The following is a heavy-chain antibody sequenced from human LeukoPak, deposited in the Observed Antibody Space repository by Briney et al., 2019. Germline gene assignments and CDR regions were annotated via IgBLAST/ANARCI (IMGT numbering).Heavy chain of an antibody. Sequence: GGSLRLSCAASGFTVSSNYMSWVRQAPGKGLEWVSVIYSGGSTYYADSVKGRFTISRDNSKNTLYLQMNSLRAEDTAVYYRARAEPSGYYPWYFDYWGQGTLVTVSS. D-gene: IGHD3-22*01. CDR2: IYSGGST. V-gene: IGHV3-66*02. J-gene: IGHJ4*02. CDR1: GFTVSSNY. CDR3: ARAEPSGYYPWYFDY.